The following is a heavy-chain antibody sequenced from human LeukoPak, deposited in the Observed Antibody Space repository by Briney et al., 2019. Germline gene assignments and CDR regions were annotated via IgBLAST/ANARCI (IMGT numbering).Heavy chain of an antibody. J-gene: IGHJ2*01. CDR3: AKASLTGDWYFDL. V-gene: IGHV3-30*02. D-gene: IGHD7-27*01. Sequence: GGSLRLSCAASGFTFSSYGMRWVRQAPGKGLEWVAFIRYDGSNKYYADSVKGRFTISRDNSKNTLYLQMNSLRAEDTAVYYCAKASLTGDWYFDLSGRGTLVTVSS. CDR1: GFTFSSYG. CDR2: IRYDGSNK.